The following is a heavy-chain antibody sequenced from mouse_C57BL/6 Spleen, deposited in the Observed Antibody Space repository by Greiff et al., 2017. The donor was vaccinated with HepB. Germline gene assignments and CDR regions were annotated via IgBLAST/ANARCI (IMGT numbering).Heavy chain of an antibody. Sequence: EVKLQESGGGLVKPGGSLKLSCAASGFTFSSYAMSWVRQTPEKRLEWVATISDGGSYTYYPDNVKGRFTISRDNAKNNLYLQMSHLKSEDTAMYYCARDPSNYYFDYWGQGTTLTVSS. D-gene: IGHD2-5*01. CDR1: GFTFSSYA. V-gene: IGHV5-4*01. CDR3: ARDPSNYYFDY. J-gene: IGHJ2*01. CDR2: ISDGGSYT.